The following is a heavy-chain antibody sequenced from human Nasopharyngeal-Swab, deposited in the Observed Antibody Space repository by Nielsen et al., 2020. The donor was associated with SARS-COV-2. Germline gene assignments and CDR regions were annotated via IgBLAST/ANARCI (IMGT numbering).Heavy chain of an antibody. V-gene: IGHV4-31*03. D-gene: IGHD3-3*01. Sequence: LRLSCTVSGGSISSSSYYWSWIRQHPGKGLEWIGYIYYSGSTYYNPSLKSRVTISVDTSKNQFSLKLSSVTAADTAVYYCARQKRDTIFGVVNHFDYWGQGTLVTVSS. J-gene: IGHJ4*02. CDR2: IYYSGST. CDR3: ARQKRDTIFGVVNHFDY. CDR1: GGSISSSSYY.